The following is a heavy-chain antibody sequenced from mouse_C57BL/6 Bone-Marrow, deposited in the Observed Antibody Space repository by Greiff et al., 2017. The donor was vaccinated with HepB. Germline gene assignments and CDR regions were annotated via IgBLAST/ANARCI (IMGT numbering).Heavy chain of an antibody. V-gene: IGHV5-6*01. Sequence: EVKVVESGGDLVKPGGSLKLSCAASGFTFSSYGMSWVRQTPDKRLEWVATISSGGSYTYYPDSVKGRFTISRDNAKNTLYLQMSSLKSEDTAMYYCARNSNLFAYWGQGTLVTVSA. J-gene: IGHJ3*01. CDR2: ISSGGSYT. CDR1: GFTFSSYG. CDR3: ARNSNLFAY. D-gene: IGHD2-5*01.